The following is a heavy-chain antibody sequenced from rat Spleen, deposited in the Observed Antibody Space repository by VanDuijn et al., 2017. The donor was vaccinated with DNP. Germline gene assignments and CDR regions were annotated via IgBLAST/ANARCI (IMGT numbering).Heavy chain of an antibody. CDR2: INYDGSST. CDR1: GFTFSDYN. Sequence: EVQLVESGGGLVQPGRSLKLSCAASGFTFSDYNMAWVRQAPKKGLEWVATINYDGSSTYYRDSVKGRFTISRDNAKSTLYLQMNSLRSEDTAIYHCAKGPNYGGDSDYFDYWGQGVMVTVSS. V-gene: IGHV5S10*01. J-gene: IGHJ2*01. CDR3: AKGPNYGGDSDYFDY. D-gene: IGHD1-11*01.